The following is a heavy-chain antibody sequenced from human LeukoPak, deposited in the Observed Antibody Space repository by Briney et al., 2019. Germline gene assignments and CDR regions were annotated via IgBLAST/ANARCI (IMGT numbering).Heavy chain of an antibody. Sequence: EASVKVSCKASGYTFTSYGISWVRQAPGQGLEWMGGIIPIFGTANYAQKFQGRVTITTDESTSTAYMELSSLRSEDTAVYYCAREGGYCSSTSCPGAFDIWGQGTMVTVSS. CDR1: GYTFTSYG. CDR2: IIPIFGTA. J-gene: IGHJ3*02. D-gene: IGHD2-2*01. V-gene: IGHV1-69*05. CDR3: AREGGYCSSTSCPGAFDI.